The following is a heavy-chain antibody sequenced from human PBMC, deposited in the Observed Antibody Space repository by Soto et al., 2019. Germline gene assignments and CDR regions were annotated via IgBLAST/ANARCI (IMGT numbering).Heavy chain of an antibody. V-gene: IGHV1-8*02. CDR3: ASDLWFGELSPNEYYYYGMDV. D-gene: IGHD3-10*01. J-gene: IGHJ6*02. CDR1: GYTFTSYD. Sequence: QVQLVQSGAEVKKPGASVKVSCKASGYTFTSYDINWVRQATGQGLEWMGWINPNSGNTAYAQKFQGRVTMTRTTSSSTGYRELSSRSAEDTAVGYCASDLWFGELSPNEYYYYGMDVWGQGTTVTVSS. CDR2: INPNSGNT.